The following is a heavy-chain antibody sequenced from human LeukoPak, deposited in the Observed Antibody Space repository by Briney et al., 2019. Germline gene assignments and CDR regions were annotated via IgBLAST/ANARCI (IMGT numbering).Heavy chain of an antibody. Sequence: GGSLRLSCAASGFTFSNAWMSWVRQAPGKGLEWVGRIKSKTDGGTTDYAAPVKGRFTISRDDSKNTLYLQMNSLKTEDTAVYYCTTDCSGGSCQSGYYYGMDVWGQGTTVTVSS. V-gene: IGHV3-15*01. CDR1: GFTFSNAW. CDR3: TTDCSGGSCQSGYYYGMDV. CDR2: IKSKTDGGTT. D-gene: IGHD2-15*01. J-gene: IGHJ6*02.